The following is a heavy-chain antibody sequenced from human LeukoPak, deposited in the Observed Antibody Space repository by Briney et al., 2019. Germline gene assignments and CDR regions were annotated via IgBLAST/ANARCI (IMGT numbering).Heavy chain of an antibody. Sequence: GASVKVSCKASGGTFSSYAISWARQAPGQGLEWMGRIIPIFGIANYAQKFQGRVTITADKSTSTAYMELSSLRSEDTAVYYCARTYGGNLNDAFDIWGQGTMVTVSS. CDR1: GGTFSSYA. V-gene: IGHV1-69*04. D-gene: IGHD4-23*01. CDR2: IIPIFGIA. J-gene: IGHJ3*02. CDR3: ARTYGGNLNDAFDI.